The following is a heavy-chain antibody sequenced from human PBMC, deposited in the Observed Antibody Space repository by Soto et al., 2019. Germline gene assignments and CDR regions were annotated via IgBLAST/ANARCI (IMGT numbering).Heavy chain of an antibody. CDR2: TNHSGST. CDR3: ARDHNFFDSGRGFDS. CDR1: GGSFSPFY. D-gene: IGHD3-10*01. J-gene: IGHJ5*01. Sequence: SETLSLTCAVCGGSFSPFYWNWIRQPPGKGLEWIGETNHSGSTNYNPSLKSRVTISVDTSKNSLHLQMDSLKTEDTAVYFCARDHNFFDSGRGFDSWGQGTLVTVSS. V-gene: IGHV4-34*01.